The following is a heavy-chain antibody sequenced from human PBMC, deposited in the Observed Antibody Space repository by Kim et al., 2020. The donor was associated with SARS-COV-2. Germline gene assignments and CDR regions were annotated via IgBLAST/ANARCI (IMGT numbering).Heavy chain of an antibody. D-gene: IGHD6-13*01. CDR3: ARRPEAAGVSQH. J-gene: IGHJ1*01. Sequence: NYAQKFQGRVTITADKSTSTAYMELSSLRSEDTAVYYCARRPEAAGVSQHWGQGTLVTVSS. V-gene: IGHV1-69*02.